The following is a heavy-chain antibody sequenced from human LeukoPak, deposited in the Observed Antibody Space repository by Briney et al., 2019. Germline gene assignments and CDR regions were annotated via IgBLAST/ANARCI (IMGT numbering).Heavy chain of an antibody. V-gene: IGHV3-53*01. CDR3: ARDQEAAAGTFDY. J-gene: IGHJ4*01. Sequence: GGSLRLSCAASGFTFSSYAMSWVRQAPGKGLEWVSVIYSGGSTYYADSAKGRFTISRDNSKNTLYLQMNSLRAEDTAVYYCARDQEAAAGTFDYWGQGALVTVSS. CDR1: GFTFSSYA. D-gene: IGHD6-13*01. CDR2: IYSGGST.